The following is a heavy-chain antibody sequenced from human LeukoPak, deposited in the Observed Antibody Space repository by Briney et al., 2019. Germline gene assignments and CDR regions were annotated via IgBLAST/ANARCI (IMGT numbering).Heavy chain of an antibody. Sequence: ASVKVSCKASGYTFTSYYMHWVRQAPGQGLEWMGIINPSGGSTSYAQKFQGRVTMTTDTSTSTAYMELRSLRSDDTAVYYCARGLEWLTRRHTWFDPWGQGTLVTVSS. J-gene: IGHJ5*02. D-gene: IGHD3-3*01. CDR2: INPSGGST. CDR1: GYTFTSYY. V-gene: IGHV1-46*01. CDR3: ARGLEWLTRRHTWFDP.